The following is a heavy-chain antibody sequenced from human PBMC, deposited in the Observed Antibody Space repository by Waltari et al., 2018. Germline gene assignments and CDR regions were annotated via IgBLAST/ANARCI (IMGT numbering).Heavy chain of an antibody. CDR3: SNSLNY. Sequence: EVQVVESGGGLVQPGGSLSLSCAASGFTFSAYWMDWVRQAPGKGLEWVANINQDGSEKHYVGSLKGRVTVSRDNAKNSLYLQINSLRAEDTAVYYCSNSLNYWGQGTLVTVSS. CDR2: INQDGSEK. J-gene: IGHJ4*02. CDR1: GFTFSAYW. V-gene: IGHV3-7*01.